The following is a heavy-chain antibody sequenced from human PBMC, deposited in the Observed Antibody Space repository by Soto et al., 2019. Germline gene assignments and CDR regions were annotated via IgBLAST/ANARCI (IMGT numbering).Heavy chain of an antibody. V-gene: IGHV1-69*13. Sequence: SVKVSCKASGGTFSSYALSWVRQAPGQGLEWMGGIIPPLGTVNFAQRFQGRVTLTADDSTSTAYMELSSLTSDDTAAYYCARESGFRGNYGMDVWGQGTTVTVSS. CDR1: GGTFSSYA. CDR3: ARESGFRGNYGMDV. CDR2: IIPPLGTV. D-gene: IGHD3-22*01. J-gene: IGHJ6*02.